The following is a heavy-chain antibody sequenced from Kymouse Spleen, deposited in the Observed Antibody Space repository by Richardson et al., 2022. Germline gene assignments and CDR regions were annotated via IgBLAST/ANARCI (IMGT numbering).Heavy chain of an antibody. J-gene: IGHJ6*02. Sequence: QVQLQQWGAGLLKPSETLSLTCAVYGGSFSGYYWSWIRQPPGKGLEWIGEINHSGSTNYNPSLKSRVTISVDTSKNQFSLKLSSVTAADTAVYYCARGGGIAVAGPNYYYGMDVWGQGTTVTVSS. CDR1: GGSFSGYY. CDR2: INHSGST. D-gene: IGHD6-19*01. CDR3: ARGGGIAVAGPNYYYGMDV. V-gene: IGHV4-34*01.